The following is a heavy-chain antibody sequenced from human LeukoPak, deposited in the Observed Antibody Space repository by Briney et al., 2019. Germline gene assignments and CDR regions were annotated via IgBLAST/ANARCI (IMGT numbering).Heavy chain of an antibody. CDR2: IHTSGST. V-gene: IGHV4-4*07. D-gene: IGHD3-22*01. J-gene: IGHJ4*02. CDR1: GGSISSYY. CDR3: ARGLEGSGYSSDY. Sequence: SETLSLTCTVSGGSISSYYWNWIRQPAGKGLEWIGRIHTSGSTNYNPSLKSRVTMSVDTSKNQFSLKLSSVTAADTAVYYCARGLEGSGYSSDYWGQGTLVTVSS.